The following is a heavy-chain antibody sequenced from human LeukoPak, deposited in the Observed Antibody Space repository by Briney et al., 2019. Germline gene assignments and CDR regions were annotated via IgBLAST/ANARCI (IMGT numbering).Heavy chain of an antibody. CDR3: ARDRGSSWQLNWFDP. J-gene: IGHJ5*02. CDR1: GFTFSSYA. D-gene: IGHD6-13*01. CDR2: IKQDGSEK. V-gene: IGHV3-7*01. Sequence: GGSLRLSCAASGFTFSSYAMSWVRQAPGKGLEWVANIKQDGSEKYYVDSVKGRFTISRDNAKNSLYLQMNSLRAEDTAVYYCARDRGSSWQLNWFDPWGQGTLVTVSS.